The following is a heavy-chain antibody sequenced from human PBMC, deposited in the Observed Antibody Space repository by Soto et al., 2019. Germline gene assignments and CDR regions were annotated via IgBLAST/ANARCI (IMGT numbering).Heavy chain of an antibody. CDR1: GLTFTDYW. CDR3: ASDRFRGTYYLRGVTYFFEE. V-gene: IGHV3-7*03. D-gene: IGHD1-26*01. CDR2: IKQDESEK. J-gene: IGHJ4*02. Sequence: GGSLRLSCVTYGLTFTDYWMSWVRQAPGKGLEWVANIKQDESEKNYLDSVKGRFTISRDNAKNSLYLQMNSLRAEDTAVYYCASDRFRGTYYLRGVTYFFEEWGQGAPVTSPQ.